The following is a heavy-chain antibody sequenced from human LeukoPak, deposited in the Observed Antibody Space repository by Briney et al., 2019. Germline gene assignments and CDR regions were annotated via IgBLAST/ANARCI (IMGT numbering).Heavy chain of an antibody. CDR3: ARTYYDSSGYSDY. CDR1: GYTFTGYY. J-gene: IGHJ4*02. V-gene: IGHV1-2*02. Sequence: ASVKVSCKASGYTFTGYYMHWVRQAPGQGLEWMGWINPNSGGTNYAQKFQGRVTLTRDTSISTAYMELSRLRSDDTAVYYCARTYYDSSGYSDYWGQGTLVTVSS. CDR2: INPNSGGT. D-gene: IGHD3-22*01.